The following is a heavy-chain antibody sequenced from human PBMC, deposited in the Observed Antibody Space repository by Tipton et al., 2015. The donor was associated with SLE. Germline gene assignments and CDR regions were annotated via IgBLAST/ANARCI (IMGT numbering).Heavy chain of an antibody. V-gene: IGHV4-61*02. J-gene: IGHJ4*02. CDR2: IYTSGST. Sequence: TLSLTCTVSGGSISSGSYYWSWIRQPAGKGLEWIGRIYTSGSTNYNPSLKSRVTISVDTSKNQFSLKLGSVTAADTATYYCARQLGWGDPFAFDYWDQGTLVTVSS. D-gene: IGHD2-21*02. CDR1: GGSISSGSYY. CDR3: ARQLGWGDPFAFDY.